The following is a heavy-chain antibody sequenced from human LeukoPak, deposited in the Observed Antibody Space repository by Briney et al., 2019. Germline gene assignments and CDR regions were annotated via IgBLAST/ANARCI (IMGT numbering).Heavy chain of an antibody. CDR1: GFTFSSYS. CDR3: ARAPYSSGWYGFDY. Sequence: PGGSLILSCAASGFTFSSYSMNWVRQAPGKGLEWVSSISSSSSYIYYADSVKGRFTISRDNAKNSLYLQMNSLRAEDTAVYYCARAPYSSGWYGFDYWGQGTLVTVSS. J-gene: IGHJ4*02. V-gene: IGHV3-21*01. D-gene: IGHD6-19*01. CDR2: ISSSSSYI.